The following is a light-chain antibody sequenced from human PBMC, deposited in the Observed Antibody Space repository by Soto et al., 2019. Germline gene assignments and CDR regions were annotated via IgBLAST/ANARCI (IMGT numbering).Light chain of an antibody. CDR1: QSVSSNY. CDR2: GAS. Sequence: EIVMTQSPATLSVSPGERATLSCRASQSVSSNYLAWYQQKPGQAPRLLIYGASSRATGIPDRFSGSGSGTDFTLTISRLEPEDFAVYYCQQYGSSRPITFGQGTRLEIQ. CDR3: QQYGSSRPIT. V-gene: IGKV3-20*01. J-gene: IGKJ5*01.